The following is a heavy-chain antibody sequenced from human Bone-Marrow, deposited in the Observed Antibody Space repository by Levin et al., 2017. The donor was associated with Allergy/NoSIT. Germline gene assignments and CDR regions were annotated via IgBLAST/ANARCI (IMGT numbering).Heavy chain of an antibody. V-gene: IGHV3-30*18. J-gene: IGHJ6*02. Sequence: GGSLRLSCAASGFTFSMYGMHWVRQAPGKGLEWVAVISHNGAYKYYADSVKGRFTISRDNSKNTLYLQMNSLRAEDTAVYYCANIAVAGTRGYGMDVWGQGTTVTVSS. D-gene: IGHD6-13*01. CDR1: GFTFSMYG. CDR3: ANIAVAGTRGYGMDV. CDR2: ISHNGAYK.